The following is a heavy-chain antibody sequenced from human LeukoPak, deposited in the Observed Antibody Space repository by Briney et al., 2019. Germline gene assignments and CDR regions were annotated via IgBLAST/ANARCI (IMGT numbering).Heavy chain of an antibody. CDR1: GFSFTSDW. Sequence: GESLKISCKGSGFSFTSDWIGWVRQMPGKGLEWMGIIYPGDSDTRYSPSFQGQVTISADKSISTAYLQWSSLKASDTAIYYCARSESSSSYFNYWGQGTLVTVSS. CDR3: ARSESSSSYFNY. J-gene: IGHJ4*02. CDR2: IYPGDSDT. V-gene: IGHV5-51*01. D-gene: IGHD3-22*01.